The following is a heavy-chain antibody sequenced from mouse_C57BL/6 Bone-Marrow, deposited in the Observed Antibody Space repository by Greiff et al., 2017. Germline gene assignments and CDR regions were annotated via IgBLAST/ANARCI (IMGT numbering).Heavy chain of an antibody. CDR3: ARDDDYDEGWYFDV. CDR1: GYTFTSYW. V-gene: IGHV1-69*01. D-gene: IGHD2-4*01. J-gene: IGHJ1*03. Sequence: VKLQQPGAELVMPGASVKLSCKASGYTFTSYWMHWVKQRPGQGLEWIGEIDPSDSYTNYNQKFKGKSTLTVDKSSNTAYMQLSSLTSEDAAVYYCARDDDYDEGWYFDVWGTGTTVTVSS. CDR2: IDPSDSYT.